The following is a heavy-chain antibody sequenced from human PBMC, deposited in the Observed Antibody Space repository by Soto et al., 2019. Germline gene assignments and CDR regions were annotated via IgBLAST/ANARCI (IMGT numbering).Heavy chain of an antibody. CDR1: GDSISSYF. Sequence: SETLSLTCTVSGDSISSYFLSWSRQPPGKGLEWIGCVYHSGSTNYSPSLKRRVSISVDTSKNQFSLRLTSLTAADTAVYYCARTYSSSYSRYPVYYGMDVWGQGTTVTVSS. D-gene: IGHD6-13*01. CDR2: VYHSGST. CDR3: ARTYSSSYSRYPVYYGMDV. V-gene: IGHV4-59*01. J-gene: IGHJ6*02.